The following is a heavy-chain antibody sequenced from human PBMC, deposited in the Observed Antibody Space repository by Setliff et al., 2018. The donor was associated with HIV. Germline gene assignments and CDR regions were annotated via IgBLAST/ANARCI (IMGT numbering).Heavy chain of an antibody. CDR1: GASISNSNSY. D-gene: IGHD3-16*01. V-gene: IGHV4-39*02. CDR3: AKAWGSGYPSFESALMFDV. J-gene: IGHJ4*02. Sequence: SETLSLTCTVYGASISNSNSYWGWIRQPPGKRLEWLGSVYQSGSTSYNPSLSSRLTISVDTSKNQVSLRLSSVTAADTATYYCAKAWGSGYPSFESALMFDVWGQGTLVTVSS. CDR2: VYQSGST.